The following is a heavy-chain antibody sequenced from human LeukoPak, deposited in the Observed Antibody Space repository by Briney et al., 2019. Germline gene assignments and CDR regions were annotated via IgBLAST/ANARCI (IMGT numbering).Heavy chain of an antibody. J-gene: IGHJ4*02. Sequence: GRSLRLSCAASGFTFSSYGMHWVRQAPGKGLEWVAVISYDGSNKYYADSVKGRFTISRDNSKNTLYLQMNSLRAEDTAVYYCAKDRYCSSTSCPIDYWGQGTLVTVSS. CDR3: AKDRYCSSTSCPIDY. D-gene: IGHD2-2*01. CDR1: GFTFSSYG. V-gene: IGHV3-30*18. CDR2: ISYDGSNK.